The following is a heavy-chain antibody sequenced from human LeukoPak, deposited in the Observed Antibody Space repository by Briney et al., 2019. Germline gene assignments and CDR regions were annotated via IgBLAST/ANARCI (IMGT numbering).Heavy chain of an antibody. CDR3: AREIRKTSYYYDSSGYEY. CDR1: GYTFTSYG. Sequence: GASVKVSCKASGYTFTSYGISWVRQAPGQGLEWMGWISAYNGNTNYAQKLQGRVTMTTDTSTSTAYMELRSLRSGDTAVYYCAREIRKTSYYYDSSGYEYWGQGTLVTVSS. CDR2: ISAYNGNT. J-gene: IGHJ4*02. D-gene: IGHD3-22*01. V-gene: IGHV1-18*01.